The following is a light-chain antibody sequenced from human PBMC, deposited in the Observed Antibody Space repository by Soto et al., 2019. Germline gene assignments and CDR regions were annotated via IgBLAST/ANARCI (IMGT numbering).Light chain of an antibody. CDR1: TGAVTSGNY. J-gene: IGLJ3*02. CDR3: LLYYGGAHLM. Sequence: QAVVTQEPSLTVSPGGTVTHTCASNTGAVTSGNYPSWFQQKPGQAPRTLIYTTDDKHSWTPARFSGSLLGGKAALTLSGVQPEDEAEYYCLLYYGGAHLMFGGGTKVTVL. V-gene: IGLV7-43*01. CDR2: TTD.